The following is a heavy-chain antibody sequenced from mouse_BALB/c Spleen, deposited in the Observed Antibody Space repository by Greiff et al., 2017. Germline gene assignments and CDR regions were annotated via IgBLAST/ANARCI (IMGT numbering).Heavy chain of an antibody. CDR2: ISSGGST. Sequence: EVQRVESGGGLVKPGGSLKLSCAASGFTFSSYAMSWVRQTPEKRLEWVASISSGGSTYYPDSVKGRFTISRDNARNILYLQMSSLRSEDTAMYYCARGGYDVNFDYWGQGTTLTVSS. CDR3: ARGGYDVNFDY. V-gene: IGHV5-6-5*01. D-gene: IGHD2-14*01. CDR1: GFTFSSYA. J-gene: IGHJ2*01.